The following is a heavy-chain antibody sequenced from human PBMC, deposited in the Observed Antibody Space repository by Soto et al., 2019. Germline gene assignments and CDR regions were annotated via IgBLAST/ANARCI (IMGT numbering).Heavy chain of an antibody. CDR1: GFSLTTSGEG. V-gene: IGHV2-5*02. CDR2: IYWDDDK. CDR3: APRKKTVIVATYFDY. D-gene: IGHD1-1*01. J-gene: IGHJ4*02. Sequence: QITLRESGPALVKPTQTLTLTCTFSGFSLTTSGEGVGWIRQPPGKAPEWLALIYWDDDKRYSPSLKNRLTISGDTSRSQVVLTMTTMDPVDTATYYCAPRKKTVIVATYFDYWGQGTLVTVAS.